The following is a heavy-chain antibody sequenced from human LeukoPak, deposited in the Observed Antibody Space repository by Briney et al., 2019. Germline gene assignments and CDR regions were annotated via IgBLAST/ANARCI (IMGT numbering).Heavy chain of an antibody. CDR3: TGGRDRSQLYFDS. CDR2: IDSDGSRI. Sequence: GGSLRLSCEASGFTSSNYWMHWVRQAPGKGLVWVSRIDSDGSRISYADSVKGRFTISRDNAKNTLYLEMNSLRAEDTAVYYCTGGRDRSQLYFDSWGQGTLVTVSS. CDR1: GFTSSNYW. V-gene: IGHV3-74*01. J-gene: IGHJ4*02. D-gene: IGHD2-15*01.